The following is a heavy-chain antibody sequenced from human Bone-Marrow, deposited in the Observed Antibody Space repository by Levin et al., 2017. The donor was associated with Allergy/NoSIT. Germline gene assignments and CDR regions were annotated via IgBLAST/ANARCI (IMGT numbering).Heavy chain of an antibody. CDR3: AKLGIVVAETDY. CDR1: GFAFSSYT. V-gene: IGHV3-23*01. CDR2: ICGSGDCT. J-gene: IGHJ4*02. D-gene: IGHD3-22*01. Sequence: HPGGSLRLSCAASGFAFSSYTLTWVRQAPGKGLEWVAAICGSGDCTFYADSVKGRFTISRDNSRNTLYLQMHSLRPDDTAVYYCAKLGIVVAETDYWGQGTQVTVSS.